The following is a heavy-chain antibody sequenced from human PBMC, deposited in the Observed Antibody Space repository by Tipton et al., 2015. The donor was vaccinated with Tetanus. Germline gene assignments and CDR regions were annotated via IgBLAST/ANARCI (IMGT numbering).Heavy chain of an antibody. Sequence: TLSLTCTVSGGSLSTSHWAWIRQPPGKGLEWVGKITYSRTTNYNSSLKSRVTMSLGTSTNQFSLRLTSATAADTAVYYCARERIRLIGEVIFRFFDLWGRGTLVTVSS. D-gene: IGHD3-3*02. CDR1: GGSLSTSH. V-gene: IGHV4-59*01. J-gene: IGHJ2*01. CDR2: ITYSRTT. CDR3: ARERIRLIGEVIFRFFDL.